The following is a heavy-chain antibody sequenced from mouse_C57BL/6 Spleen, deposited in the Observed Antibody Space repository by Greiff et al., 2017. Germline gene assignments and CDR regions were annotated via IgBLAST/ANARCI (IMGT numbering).Heavy chain of an antibody. V-gene: IGHV1-61*01. CDR1: GYTFTSYW. Sequence: QVQLQQPGAALVRPGSSVKLSCKASGYTFTSYWMAWVKQRPGQGLEWIGNIYPSDSGTHYTQKFKDKATLTVDKSSSTAYMPLSSLTSEDSAVYAGEKAGYDNYALYVAYWGQGTTLTVSS. D-gene: IGHD2-10*02. CDR3: EKAGYDNYALYVAY. CDR2: IYPSDSGT. J-gene: IGHJ2*01.